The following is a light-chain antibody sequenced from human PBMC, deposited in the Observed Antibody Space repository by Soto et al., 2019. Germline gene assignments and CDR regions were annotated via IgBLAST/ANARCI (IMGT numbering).Light chain of an antibody. Sequence: DIQMTQSPSTLSASVGDRVTITCRASQSISTWLAWYQQKPGKAPKLLIFDASTLQSGVPSRFSGTGSGTDFTLTISSLQPEDSATYYCQQSFRTPITFGQGTRLEIK. J-gene: IGKJ5*01. V-gene: IGKV1-5*01. CDR2: DAS. CDR3: QQSFRTPIT. CDR1: QSISTW.